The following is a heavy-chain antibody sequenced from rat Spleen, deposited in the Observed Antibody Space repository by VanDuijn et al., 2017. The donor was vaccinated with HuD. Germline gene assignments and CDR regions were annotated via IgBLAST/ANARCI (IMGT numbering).Heavy chain of an antibody. Sequence: EVQLVESGGGLVQPGRSLKLSCAASGFTFSDYYMAWARQAPKKGLEWVASISFEGSSTYYGDSVKGRFTISRDNAKSTLYVQMDSLRSEDTATYYCTTENYWFAYWGQGTLVTVSS. J-gene: IGHJ3*01. D-gene: IGHD1-10*01. CDR2: ISFEGSST. CDR3: TTENYWFAY. CDR1: GFTFSDYY. V-gene: IGHV5-20*01.